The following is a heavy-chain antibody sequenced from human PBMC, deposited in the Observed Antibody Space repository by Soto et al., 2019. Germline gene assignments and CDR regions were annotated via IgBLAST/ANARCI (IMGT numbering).Heavy chain of an antibody. CDR1: GGSISSGDYY. CDR3: ARRYSYGSPFDY. J-gene: IGHJ4*02. Sequence: SETLYLTCTVSGGSISSGDYYWSWIRQPPGKGLEWIGYIYYSGSTYYNPSLKSRVTISVDTSKNQFSLKLSSVTAADTAVYYRARRYSYGSPFDYWGQGTLVTVSS. V-gene: IGHV4-30-4*01. CDR2: IYYSGST. D-gene: IGHD5-18*01.